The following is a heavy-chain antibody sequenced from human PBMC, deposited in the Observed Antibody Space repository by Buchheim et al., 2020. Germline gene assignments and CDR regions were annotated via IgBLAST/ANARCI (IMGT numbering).Heavy chain of an antibody. D-gene: IGHD1-1*01. V-gene: IGHV3-74*01. CDR3: ARDLESTSSYGMDV. J-gene: IGHJ6*02. Sequence: EVQLVESGGGLVQPGGSLRLSCAASGFTFSNYWMYWVRQAPGEGLVWVSRIYGDGTRTTYADSVKGRFTISTDHAKNKLYLQMNSLRAEDTAVYYCARDLESTSSYGMDVWGQGTT. CDR2: IYGDGTRT. CDR1: GFTFSNYW.